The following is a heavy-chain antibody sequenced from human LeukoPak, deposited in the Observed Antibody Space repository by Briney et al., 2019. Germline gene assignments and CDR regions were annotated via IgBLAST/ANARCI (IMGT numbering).Heavy chain of an antibody. CDR3: AKRADYDILTGYYSPLDY. V-gene: IGHV3-23*01. CDR1: GFTFSSYA. J-gene: IGHJ4*02. Sequence: GGSLRLSCAASGFTFSSYAMSWVRQAPGKGLEWVSAISGSGGSTYYADSVKGRFTISRDNSKNTLYLQMNSLRAEDTAVYYCAKRADYDILTGYYSPLDYWGQGTLVTVSS. CDR2: ISGSGGST. D-gene: IGHD3-9*01.